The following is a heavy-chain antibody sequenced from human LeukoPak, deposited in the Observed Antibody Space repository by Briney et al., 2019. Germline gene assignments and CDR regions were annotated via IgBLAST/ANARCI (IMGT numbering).Heavy chain of an antibody. CDR3: ARLLVAGDDY. J-gene: IGHJ4*02. V-gene: IGHV3-74*01. Sequence: PGGSLRLSCAASGFTFTSYWMHWVRQAPGKGLMWVSRINSDGSSTSYADSVKGRFTISRDNAKNTLYLQMNSLRAEDTAVYYCARLLVAGDDYWGQGTLVTVSS. D-gene: IGHD6-19*01. CDR2: INSDGSST. CDR1: GFTFTSYW.